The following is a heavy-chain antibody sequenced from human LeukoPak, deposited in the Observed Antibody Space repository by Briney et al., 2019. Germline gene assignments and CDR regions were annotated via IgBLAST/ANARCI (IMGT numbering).Heavy chain of an antibody. J-gene: IGHJ4*02. Sequence: GGSLRLSCAASRFSFSSYAMSWVRQAPGKGLEWVSAISGNAGTKYYADSVQGRFTISRDNYKSTVYQEMNSLRAEDTAVYYCAKDLAPHSSGYPFDYWGQGTLVTVSS. V-gene: IGHV3-23*01. D-gene: IGHD5-18*01. CDR3: AKDLAPHSSGYPFDY. CDR1: RFSFSSYA. CDR2: ISGNAGTK.